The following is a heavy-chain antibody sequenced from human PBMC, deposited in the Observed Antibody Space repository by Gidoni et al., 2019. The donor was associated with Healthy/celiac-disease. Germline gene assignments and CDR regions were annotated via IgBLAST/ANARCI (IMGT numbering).Heavy chain of an antibody. CDR2: IYSGGST. J-gene: IGHJ2*01. CDR3: ARTSWGGVVTNWYFDL. V-gene: IGHV3-66*01. Sequence: EVQLVESGGGLVQPGGSLRLSCAASGFTVSSNYMSWVRQAPGKGLEWVSVIYSGGSTYYADSVKGRFTISRDNCKNTLYLQMNSLRAEDTAVYYCARTSWGGVVTNWYFDLWGRGTLVTVSS. CDR1: GFTVSSNY. D-gene: IGHD2-15*01.